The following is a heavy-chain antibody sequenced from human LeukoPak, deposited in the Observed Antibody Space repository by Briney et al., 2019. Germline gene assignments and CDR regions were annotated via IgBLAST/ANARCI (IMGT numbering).Heavy chain of an antibody. J-gene: IGHJ4*02. V-gene: IGHV3-23*01. Sequence: GGSLRLSCAASGFTFSSYAMSWVRQAPGKGLEWVSAISGSGGSTYYADSVKGRFTISRDNSKNTLYLQRNSLRAEDTAVYYCATRLRYSYGYYFDYWGQGTLVTVSS. D-gene: IGHD5-18*01. CDR1: GFTFSSYA. CDR2: ISGSGGST. CDR3: ATRLRYSYGYYFDY.